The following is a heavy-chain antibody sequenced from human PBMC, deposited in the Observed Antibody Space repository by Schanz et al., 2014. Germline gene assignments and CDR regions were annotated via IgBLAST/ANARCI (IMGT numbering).Heavy chain of an antibody. V-gene: IGHV3-15*01. CDR3: TTGGRRGYSHYFYGMDV. Sequence: EVQVVESGGGVVQPGRSLRLSCATSGFTFSSYGMHWVRQAPGKGLEWVGRIKTKTDGGTTDYAAPVKGGFTISRDDSTNTLYLQMNSLKTEDTAVYYCTTGGRRGYSHYFYGMDVWGQGTTVTVSS. J-gene: IGHJ6*02. CDR2: IKTKTDGGTT. CDR1: GFTFSSYG. D-gene: IGHD5-18*01.